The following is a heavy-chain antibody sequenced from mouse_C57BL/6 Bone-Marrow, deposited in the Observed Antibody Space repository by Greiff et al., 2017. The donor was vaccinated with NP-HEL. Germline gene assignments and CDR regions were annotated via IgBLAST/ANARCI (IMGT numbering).Heavy chain of an antibody. V-gene: IGHV2-2*01. CDR1: GFSLTSYG. D-gene: IGHD1-1*01. CDR2: IWSGGST. J-gene: IGHJ3*01. CDR3: ARNFDTTRAY. Sequence: VQLQESGPGLVQPSQCLSITCTVSGFSLTSYGVHWVRQSPGKGLEWLGVIWSGGSTDYNAAFISRLSISKDNSKSQVFFKMNSLQADDTAIYYCARNFDTTRAYWGQGTLVTVSA.